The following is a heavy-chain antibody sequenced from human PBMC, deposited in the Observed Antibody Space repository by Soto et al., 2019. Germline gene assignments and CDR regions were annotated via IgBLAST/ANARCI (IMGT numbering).Heavy chain of an antibody. D-gene: IGHD3-10*01. J-gene: IGHJ6*02. CDR1: GFIFSSYE. CDR2: VSTSGTIK. CDR3: ASLLTTVNYNAKYGMDV. Sequence: LRLSCTASGFIFSSYEMNWVRQAPGKGLEWLSYVSTSGTIKNYADSVKGRFTISRDNAKNSLYLQMHSLRAEDTAVYYCASLLTTVNYNAKYGMDVWGQGTPVTVSS. V-gene: IGHV3-48*03.